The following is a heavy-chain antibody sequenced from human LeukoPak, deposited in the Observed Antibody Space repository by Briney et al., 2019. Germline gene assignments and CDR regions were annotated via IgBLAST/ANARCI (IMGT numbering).Heavy chain of an antibody. D-gene: IGHD6-19*01. J-gene: IGHJ4*02. CDR2: ISSSSSYT. Sequence: GGSLRLSCAASGFTFSSYSMNWVRQAPGKGLEWVSSISSSSSYTNYADSVRGRFTISRDNAKNSLYLQMNSLRAEDTAVYYCAREYSSGWYLDYWGQGTLVTVSS. V-gene: IGHV3-21*04. CDR3: AREYSSGWYLDY. CDR1: GFTFSSYS.